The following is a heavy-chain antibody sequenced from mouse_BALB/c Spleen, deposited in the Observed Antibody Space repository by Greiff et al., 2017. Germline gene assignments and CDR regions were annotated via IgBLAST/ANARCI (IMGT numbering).Heavy chain of an antibody. CDR3: TSYGPFAY. J-gene: IGHJ3*01. CDR1: GFTFSNYW. CDR2: IRLKSNNYAT. V-gene: IGHV6-6*02. D-gene: IGHD1-2*01. Sequence: DVMLVESGGGLVQPGGSMKLSCVASGFTFSNYWMNWVRQSPEKGLEWVAEIRLKSNNYATHYAESVKGRFTISRDDSKSSVYLQMNNLRAEDTGIYYCTSYGPFAYWGQGTLVTVSA.